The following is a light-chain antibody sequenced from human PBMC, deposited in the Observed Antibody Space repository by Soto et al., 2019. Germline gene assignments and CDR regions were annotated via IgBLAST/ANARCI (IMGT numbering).Light chain of an antibody. CDR2: KAS. CDR1: QSISNW. V-gene: IGKV1-5*03. Sequence: DIQMTQSPSTLSAFVGDRVTITCRASQSISNWLAWYQQKPGKAPNLLIYKASSLESGVPSRFSGSGSGTEFTLTITSLQPDDFATYYCQQYNSYPLTFGGGTKVDNK. J-gene: IGKJ4*01. CDR3: QQYNSYPLT.